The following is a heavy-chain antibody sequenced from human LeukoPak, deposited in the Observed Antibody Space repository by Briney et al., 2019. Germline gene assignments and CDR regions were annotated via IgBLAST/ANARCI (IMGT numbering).Heavy chain of an antibody. D-gene: IGHD1/OR15-1a*01. CDR2: MNPNSGNT. CDR1: GYTFTSYD. V-gene: IGHV1-8*01. Sequence: ASVKVSCKASGYTFTSYDINWVRQAPGQGPEWMGWMNPNSGNTGYAQKFQGRVTMTRNTSISTAYMELSSLRSEDTAVYYCAKNNATIRYFQHWGQGTLVTVSS. CDR3: AKNNATIRYFQH. J-gene: IGHJ1*01.